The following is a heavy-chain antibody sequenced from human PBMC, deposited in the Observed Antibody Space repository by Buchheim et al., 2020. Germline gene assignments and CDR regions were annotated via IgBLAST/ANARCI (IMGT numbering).Heavy chain of an antibody. CDR1: GVTFSSYA. V-gene: IGHV3-23*01. CDR2: ISGNSGTT. Sequence: EMQLLESGGGLVQPGGSLRLSCVASGVTFSSYAMNWVRQAPGKGLEWVSGISGNSGTTSYADSVKGRFTIFRDNSKNTVYLQMNSLRAEDTAIYYCAKDHEWELKHAGYFDLWGRGTL. CDR3: AKDHEWELKHAGYFDL. J-gene: IGHJ2*01. D-gene: IGHD1-26*01.